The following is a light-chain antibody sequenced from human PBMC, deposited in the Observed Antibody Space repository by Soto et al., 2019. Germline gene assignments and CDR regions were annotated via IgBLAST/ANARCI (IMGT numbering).Light chain of an antibody. CDR2: EVS. CDR3: SSYAGSNEGV. J-gene: IGLJ1*01. V-gene: IGLV2-8*01. Sequence: QSALTQPPSAXGSPGQSVTISCTGTSSDAGGYNYVSWYQQYPGKAPKLMIYEVSKRPSGVPERFSGSKSGNTASLTVSGLQAEDEADYYCSSYAGSNEGVFGTGTKVTVL. CDR1: SSDAGGYNY.